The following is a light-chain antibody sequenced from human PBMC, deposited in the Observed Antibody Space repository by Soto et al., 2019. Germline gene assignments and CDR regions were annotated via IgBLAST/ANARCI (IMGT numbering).Light chain of an antibody. CDR2: DAS. J-gene: IGKJ5*01. V-gene: IGKV3-11*01. CDR3: QQRSNWIT. Sequence: EIVLTQSPATLSLSPGERATLSCRVSQSVSSYLAWYQQKPGQAPRLLIYDASNRATGIPARFSGSGSGTDFTLTISSLEPEDFPVYYCQQRSNWITFGQGTRLEIK. CDR1: QSVSSY.